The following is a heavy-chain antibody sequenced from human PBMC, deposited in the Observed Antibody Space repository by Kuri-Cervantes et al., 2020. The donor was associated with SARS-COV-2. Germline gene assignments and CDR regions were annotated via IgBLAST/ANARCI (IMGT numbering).Heavy chain of an antibody. CDR2: IYWDDDK. D-gene: IGHD4-17*01. Sequence: SGPTLVNPTQTLTLTCTFSGFSLSTSGVGVGWIRQPPGKALEWLALIYWDDDKRYGPSLKSRLTITKDTSNNQVVLTMTNMDPVDTAIYYCAHRRPTVTTNDAFDIWGQGTMVTVSS. J-gene: IGHJ3*02. CDR3: AHRRPTVTTNDAFDI. CDR1: GFSLSTSGVG. V-gene: IGHV2-5*05.